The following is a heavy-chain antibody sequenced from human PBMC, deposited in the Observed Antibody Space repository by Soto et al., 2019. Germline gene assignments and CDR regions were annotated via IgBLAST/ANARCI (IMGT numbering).Heavy chain of an antibody. V-gene: IGHV1-69*01. Sequence: QVQLVQSGAEVKKPGSSVKVSCKASGGTFSSYAISWVRQAPGQGLEWMGGIIPIFGTANYAQKFQGRVTXXXXXXXXXXXXXXXXXXXXXXXXXXCARDHGYGGKGGADAFDIWGQGTMVTVSS. CDR3: ARDHGYGGKGGADAFDI. J-gene: IGHJ3*02. CDR1: GGTFSSYA. D-gene: IGHD4-17*01. CDR2: IIPIFGTA.